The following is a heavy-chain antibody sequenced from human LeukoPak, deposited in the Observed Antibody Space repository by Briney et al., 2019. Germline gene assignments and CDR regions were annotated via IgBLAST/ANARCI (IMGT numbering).Heavy chain of an antibody. CDR1: GYTFTSYY. D-gene: IGHD2-2*01. CDR3: ARDQGIVVVPAGPYYYMDV. Sequence: ASVKVSCKASGYTFTSYYMHWVRQAPGQGLEWMGIINPSGGSTSYAQKFQGRVTMTRDTSTSTVYMEPSSLRSEDTAVYYCARDQGIVVVPAGPYYYMDVWGKGTTVTVSS. CDR2: INPSGGST. V-gene: IGHV1-46*01. J-gene: IGHJ6*03.